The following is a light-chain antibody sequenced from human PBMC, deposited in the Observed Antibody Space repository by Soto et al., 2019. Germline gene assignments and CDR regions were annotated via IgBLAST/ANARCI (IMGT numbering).Light chain of an antibody. Sequence: QAVVTQPPSVSGAPGQRVTISCTGRSSDIGAGYDVHWYQQLPGTAPKLLIYGNINRPSGVPVRISGSKSGTSASLAITGLQAEDEADYYCQSYDSSLSGWVFGGGTKLTVL. V-gene: IGLV1-40*01. CDR2: GNI. J-gene: IGLJ3*02. CDR1: SSDIGAGYD. CDR3: QSYDSSLSGWV.